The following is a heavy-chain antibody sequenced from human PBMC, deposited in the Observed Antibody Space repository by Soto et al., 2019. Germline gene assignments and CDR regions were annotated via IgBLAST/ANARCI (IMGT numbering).Heavy chain of an antibody. CDR3: AKDPGVGGPLY. V-gene: IGHV3-30*18. CDR2: ISYDGSNK. D-gene: IGHD3-3*01. Sequence: PGGSLRLSCAASGFTFSSYGMHWVRQAPGKGLEWVAVISYDGSNKYYADSVKGRFTISRDNSKNTLYLQMNSLRAEDTAVYYCAKDPGVGGPLYWGQGTLVTVSS. CDR1: GFTFSSYG. J-gene: IGHJ4*02.